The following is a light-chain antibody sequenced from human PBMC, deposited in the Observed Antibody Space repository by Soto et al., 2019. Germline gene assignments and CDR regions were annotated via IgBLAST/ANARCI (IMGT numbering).Light chain of an antibody. J-gene: IGLJ2*01. CDR3: SSYTSSSTVV. CDR1: SSDVGTYNY. V-gene: IGLV2-14*01. Sequence: QSALTQPASVSGSPGQSITISCTGTSSDVGTYNYVSWYQQHPGKAPKLMIYDVSSRPSGVSNRFSGSKSGNTASLTISGLQAEDDDDYYCSSYTSSSTVVFGGGTKLTVL. CDR2: DVS.